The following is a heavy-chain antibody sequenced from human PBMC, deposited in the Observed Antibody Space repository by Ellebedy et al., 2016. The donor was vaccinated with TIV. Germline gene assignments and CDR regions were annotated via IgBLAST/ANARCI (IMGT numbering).Heavy chain of an antibody. J-gene: IGHJ6*02. CDR1: GFTFSSYW. Sequence: PGGSLRLSCAASGFTFSSYWMSWVRQAPGKGLEWVANIKQDGSEKYYVDSVKGRFTISRDNAKNSLYLQMNCLRAEDTAVYYCARDPSRSSYGMDVWGQGTTVTVSS. CDR3: ARDPSRSSYGMDV. V-gene: IGHV3-7*03. CDR2: IKQDGSEK. D-gene: IGHD3-10*01.